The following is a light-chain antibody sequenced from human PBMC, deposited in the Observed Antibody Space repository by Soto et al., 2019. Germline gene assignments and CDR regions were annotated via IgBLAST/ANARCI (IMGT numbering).Light chain of an antibody. V-gene: IGKV1-5*01. CDR1: QSISSW. Sequence: DIQMTQSPSTLSASVGDRVTITCRASQSISSWLAWYQQKPGKATKLLIYDASSLESGVPSRFSGSGSGTEFTLTISSLQPDDFATYYCQQCNSYSPTFGQGTKVEIK. CDR3: QQCNSYSPT. J-gene: IGKJ1*01. CDR2: DAS.